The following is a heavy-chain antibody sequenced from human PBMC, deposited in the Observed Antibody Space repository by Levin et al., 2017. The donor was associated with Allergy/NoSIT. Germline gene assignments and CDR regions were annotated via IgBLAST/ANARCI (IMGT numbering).Heavy chain of an antibody. V-gene: IGHV3-30*18. J-gene: IGHJ4*02. CDR2: ISYDGNNK. CDR3: AKDLRHSSSSAGPLEY. CDR1: GFSFSSYG. Sequence: QSGGSLRLSCAASGFSFSSYGMYWVRQAPGKGLEWVALISYDGNNKYYADSVKGRFTISRDNFKNTLYLQMNSLRVEDTGVYYCAKDLRHSSSSAGPLEYWGQGTLVSVSS. D-gene: IGHD6-6*01.